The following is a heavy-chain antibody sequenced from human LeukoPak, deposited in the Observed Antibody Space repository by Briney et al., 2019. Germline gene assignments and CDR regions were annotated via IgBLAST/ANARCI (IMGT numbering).Heavy chain of an antibody. D-gene: IGHD3-10*01. V-gene: IGHV3-7*03. J-gene: IGHJ4*02. Sequence: GGSLRLSCAASGFRISEFWMSWVRQAPGKGLESVANIKPDGSEDYYVDSVKGRFTISRDNAKNSLYLQMNSLRAEDTALYYCAKSSYRGSGSYYPYFDYWGQGTLVTVSS. CDR3: AKSSYRGSGSYYPYFDY. CDR1: GFRISEFW. CDR2: IKPDGSED.